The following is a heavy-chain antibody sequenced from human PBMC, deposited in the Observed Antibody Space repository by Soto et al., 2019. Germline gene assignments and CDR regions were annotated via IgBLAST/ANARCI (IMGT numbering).Heavy chain of an antibody. J-gene: IGHJ4*02. D-gene: IGHD3-10*01. CDR3: TRGPRPISTGTGAY. CDR1: GFIFKMYW. Sequence: GESLEISCAASGFIFKMYWMHRVRQSPGKGLVWISRIYNDGTYSDYADSVRGRFTISRDNVNDTLYLQMNNLRAEDSGLYYCTRGPRPISTGTGAYWGQGTQVTVSS. V-gene: IGHV3-74*01. CDR2: IYNDGTYS.